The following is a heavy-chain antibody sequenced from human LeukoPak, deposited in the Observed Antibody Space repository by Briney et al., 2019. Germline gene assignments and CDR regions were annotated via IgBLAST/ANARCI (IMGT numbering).Heavy chain of an antibody. D-gene: IGHD6-13*01. CDR2: IYYSGST. CDR1: GGSISSYY. J-gene: IGHJ4*02. V-gene: IGHV4-59*01. Sequence: SETLSLTCTVSGGSISSYYWSWIRQPPGKGLEWIGYIYYSGSTNYNPSLKSRVTISVDTSKNQFSLKLSSVTAADTAVYYCARGYSSSWYYFDYWGQGTLVTVSS. CDR3: ARGYSSSWYYFDY.